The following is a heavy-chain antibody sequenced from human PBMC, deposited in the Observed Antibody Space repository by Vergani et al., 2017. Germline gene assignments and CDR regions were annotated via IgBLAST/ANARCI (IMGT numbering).Heavy chain of an antibody. J-gene: IGHJ6*03. Sequence: QVQLQESGPGLVKPSQTLSLTCTVSGVSISSGGYYWSWIRQHPGKGLEWIGYIYYSGSTYYNPSLKSRVTISVDTSKNQFSLKLSSVTAADTAVYYCARGPGAYRFVYYYYMDVWGKGTTVTVSS. CDR1: GVSISSGGYY. CDR3: ARGPGAYRFVYYYYMDV. CDR2: IYYSGST. D-gene: IGHD4-11*01. V-gene: IGHV4-31*03.